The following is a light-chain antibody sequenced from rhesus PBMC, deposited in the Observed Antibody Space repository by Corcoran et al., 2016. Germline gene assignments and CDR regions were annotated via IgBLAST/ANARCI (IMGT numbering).Light chain of an antibody. V-gene: IGKV2-78*01. CDR1: QSLLHSDGYTY. CDR2: LGA. Sequence: DIVMTQTPLSLPVTPGEPASISCRSSQSLLHSDGYTYLDWFLKKTGTSPQLFIYLGANRASGVPDRFSGRGSGTDFTLKISRVEAEDVGVYYCEQTLQTPLTFGGGTKVEIK. CDR3: EQTLQTPLT. J-gene: IGKJ4*01.